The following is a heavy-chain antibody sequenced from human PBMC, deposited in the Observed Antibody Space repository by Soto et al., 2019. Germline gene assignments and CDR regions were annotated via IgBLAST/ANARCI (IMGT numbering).Heavy chain of an antibody. CDR3: VRDFRGAVAGSAFDN. D-gene: IGHD6-19*01. CDR2: INGNADNS. V-gene: IGHV3-74*01. Sequence: GGSLILSFSCSGFSFFSYWIELGLQVPGEGLAWVSRINGNADNSDYADSVKGRFTISRDKAMNRLYLQMDSLRAEDTGVYYCVRDFRGAVAGSAFDNWGQGTLVTVSS. CDR1: GFSFFSYW. J-gene: IGHJ4*02.